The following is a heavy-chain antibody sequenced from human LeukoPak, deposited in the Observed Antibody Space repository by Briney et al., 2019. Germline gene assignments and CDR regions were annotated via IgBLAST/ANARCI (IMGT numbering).Heavy chain of an antibody. CDR3: ARDYGSGSYLNFDL. CDR2: MHTNTGNP. D-gene: IGHD3-10*01. V-gene: IGHV7-4-1*02. Sequence: WMHTNTGNPMYGQGFKGRFVLSVDTSVNTAYLQISSLKAEDTAVYYCARDYGSGSYLNFDLWGQGTLVTVSS. J-gene: IGHJ4*02.